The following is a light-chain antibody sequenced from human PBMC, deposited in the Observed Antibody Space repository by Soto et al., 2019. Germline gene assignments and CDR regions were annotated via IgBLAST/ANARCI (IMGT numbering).Light chain of an antibody. CDR2: EVS. V-gene: IGLV2-14*01. CDR3: TSYTSSTSYVV. Sequence: QSALSQPASVSGSPGQSITISCTGTSSDVGGYNYVSRYQQHPGKAPKLMIYEVSNRPSGVSNRFSASKSGNTASLTISGLQAEDEADYYCTSYTSSTSYVVFGGGTKLTVL. CDR1: SSDVGGYNY. J-gene: IGLJ2*01.